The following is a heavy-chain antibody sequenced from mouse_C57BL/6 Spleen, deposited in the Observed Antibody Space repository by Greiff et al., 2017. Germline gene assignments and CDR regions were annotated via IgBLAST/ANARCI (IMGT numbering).Heavy chain of an antibody. Sequence: QVQLQQPGAELVKPGASVKLSCKASGYTFTSYWMHWVKQRPGQGLEWIGMIHPNSGSNNYNEKFKSKATLTVDKSSSTAYMQLSSLTSDDSAVYYCASPYYDYWYFDVWGTGTTVTVSS. CDR3: ASPYYDYWYFDV. J-gene: IGHJ1*03. D-gene: IGHD2-4*01. V-gene: IGHV1-64*01. CDR2: IHPNSGSN. CDR1: GYTFTSYW.